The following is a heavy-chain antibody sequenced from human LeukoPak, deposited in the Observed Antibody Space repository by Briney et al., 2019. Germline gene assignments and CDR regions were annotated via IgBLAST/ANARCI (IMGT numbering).Heavy chain of an antibody. Sequence: GGSLRLSCAASGFTFSSYWMHWVRQPPGKGLVWVSRISGDGTTTRYADSVKGRFTISRDNAKSTLLLQMSSLRAEDTAVYYCARDNRWNYPDYWGQGTLVTVSS. V-gene: IGHV3-74*01. CDR3: ARDNRWNYPDY. CDR2: ISGDGTTT. J-gene: IGHJ4*02. D-gene: IGHD1-7*01. CDR1: GFTFSSYW.